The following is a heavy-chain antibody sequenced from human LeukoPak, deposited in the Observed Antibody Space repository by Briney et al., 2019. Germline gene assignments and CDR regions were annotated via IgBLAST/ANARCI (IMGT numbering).Heavy chain of an antibody. CDR1: GFSFSSHS. CDR3: ARNLAVGAATADY. D-gene: IGHD2-15*01. CDR2: ISSSGTTI. V-gene: IGHV3-48*02. J-gene: IGHJ4*02. Sequence: GGFLRLSCVASGFSFSSHSMNWIRQAPGKGLEWVSYISSSGTTIYYADSVKGRFTISRDNAENSLYVQMNSLRDEDTAVYYCARNLAVGAATADYWGQGTLVTVSS.